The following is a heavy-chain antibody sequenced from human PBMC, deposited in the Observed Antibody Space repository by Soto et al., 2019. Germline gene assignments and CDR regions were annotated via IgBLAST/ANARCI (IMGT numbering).Heavy chain of an antibody. CDR1: GGSISSGGYY. D-gene: IGHD1-26*01. CDR3: ARGAGGGGYWDLLDY. J-gene: IGHJ4*02. Sequence: QVQLQESGPGLVKPSQTLSLTCTVSGGSISSGGYYWSWIRQHPGKGLEWIGYIYYSGSTYYNPSLKSRVTISVDTSKNQFSLKPSSVTAADTAVYYCARGAGGGGYWDLLDYWGQGTLVTVSS. CDR2: IYYSGST. V-gene: IGHV4-31*03.